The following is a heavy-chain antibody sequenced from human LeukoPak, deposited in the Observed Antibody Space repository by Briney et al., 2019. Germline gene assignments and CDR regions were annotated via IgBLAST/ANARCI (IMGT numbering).Heavy chain of an antibody. V-gene: IGHV3-23*01. CDR3: AKGACSSTSCYNLFDY. CDR2: ISGSGGST. J-gene: IGHJ4*02. Sequence: GGSLRLSCAASGFTFSSYAMSWVRQAPGKGLEWVSAISGSGGSTYYADSVKGRSTISRDNSKNTLYLQMNSLRAEDTAVYYCAKGACSSTSCYNLFDYWGQGTLVTVSS. CDR1: GFTFSSYA. D-gene: IGHD2-2*01.